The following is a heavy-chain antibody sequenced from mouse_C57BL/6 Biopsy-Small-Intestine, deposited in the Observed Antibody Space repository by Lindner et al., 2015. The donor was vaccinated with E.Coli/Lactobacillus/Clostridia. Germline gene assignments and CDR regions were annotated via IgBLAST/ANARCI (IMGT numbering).Heavy chain of an antibody. J-gene: IGHJ2*01. D-gene: IGHD1-3*01. Sequence: SVKVSCKASGGTFSSYAISWVRQAPGQGLEWMGGITPKFGTANYAQKFQGRVTITADESTSTAYMELSSLRSEDTAVYYCARRTRSGSFLYYFDYWGQGTLVTVSS. CDR2: ITPKFGTA. CDR1: GGTFSSYA. CDR3: ARRTRSGSFLYYFDY. V-gene: IGHV1-81*01.